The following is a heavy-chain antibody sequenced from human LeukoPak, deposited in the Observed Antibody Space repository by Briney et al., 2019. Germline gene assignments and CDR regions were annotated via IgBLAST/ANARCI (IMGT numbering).Heavy chain of an antibody. Sequence: PGGSLRLSCAASGFTFSSYAMSWVRQAPGKGLEWVSAISGSGGSTYYADSVKGRFTISRDNTKNTLYLQMNSLRAEDTAVYYCAKGEDYFWGSYGRTGYYFDYCEQGTLVTVSS. CDR3: AKGEDYFWGSYGRTGYYFDY. D-gene: IGHD3-16*01. CDR2: ISGSGGST. CDR1: GFTFSSYA. J-gene: IGHJ4*02. V-gene: IGHV3-23*01.